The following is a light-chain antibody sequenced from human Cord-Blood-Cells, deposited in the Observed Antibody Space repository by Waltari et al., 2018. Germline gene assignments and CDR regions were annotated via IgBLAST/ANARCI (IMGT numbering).Light chain of an antibody. J-gene: IGKJ1*01. CDR1: QGFSSY. CDR3: QQYYSYLRT. CDR2: AAS. V-gene: IGKV1-8*01. Sequence: IRMPQSTSSLSASTGDRLTITWRASQGFSSYLAWYQQKPGKAPKLLIYAASTLQSGVPSRFSGSGSGTDFTLTISSLQSEDFATYYCQQYYSYLRTFGQGTKVEIK.